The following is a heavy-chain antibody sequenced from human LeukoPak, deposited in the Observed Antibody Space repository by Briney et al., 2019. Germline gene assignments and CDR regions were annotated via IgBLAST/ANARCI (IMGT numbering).Heavy chain of an antibody. CDR1: GYNLTDVS. CDR3: TTTIGVWVLRDAFHF. J-gene: IGHJ3*01. CDR2: FDPEQGDT. Sequence: ASVEVSCTVSGYNLTDVSLHWVRQAPGGGLEWLGGFDPEQGDTAYSQKLQGRFTMTEDRSSDTAYTELRSLRFEDTAVYYCTTTIGVWVLRDAFHFWGRGTLVSVSS. V-gene: IGHV1-24*01. D-gene: IGHD1-26*01.